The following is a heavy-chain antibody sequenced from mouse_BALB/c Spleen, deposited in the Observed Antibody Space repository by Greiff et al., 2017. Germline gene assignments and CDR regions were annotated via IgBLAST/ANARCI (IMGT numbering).Heavy chain of an antibody. J-gene: IGHJ3*01. V-gene: IGHV1-81*01. CDR1: GYTFTDYV. CDR3: ARRGYGSSYGAY. Sequence: QVQLQQSGPELVKPGASVKMSCKASGYTFTDYVISWVKQRTGQGLEWIGEIYPGSGSTYYNEKFKGKATLTADKSSNTAYMQLSSLTSEDSAVYFCARRGYGSSYGAYWGQGTLVTVAA. CDR2: IYPGSGST. D-gene: IGHD1-1*01.